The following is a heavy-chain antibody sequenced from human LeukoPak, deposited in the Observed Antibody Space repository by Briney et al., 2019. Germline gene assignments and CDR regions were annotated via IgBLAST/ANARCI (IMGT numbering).Heavy chain of an antibody. CDR2: ISPSGDNT. J-gene: IGHJ5*02. CDR3: AKTDCTSTSCYIGWFDP. D-gene: IGHD2-2*02. CDR1: GFTFSSYG. Sequence: GGSLRLSCAASGFTFSSYGMSWVRQAPGKGLEWVSAISPSGDNTYYADSMKGRFTISRDNSRNTLYLQVNTLRAADTALYYCAKTDCTSTSCYIGWFDPWGQGTLVTVSS. V-gene: IGHV3-23*01.